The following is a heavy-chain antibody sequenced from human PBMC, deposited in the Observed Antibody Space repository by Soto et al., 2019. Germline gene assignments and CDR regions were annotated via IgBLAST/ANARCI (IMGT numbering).Heavy chain of an antibody. CDR1: GYTFTSYD. CDR2: MNPNSGNT. D-gene: IGHD2-2*01. J-gene: IGHJ4*02. V-gene: IGHV1-8*01. CDR3: ARGFRYCISTRCTYYFDY. Sequence: QVQLVQSGAEVKKPGASVKVSCKASGYTFTSYDINWVRQATGQGLEWMGWMNPNSGNTGYAQKFQGRVTMTRNTSISTAYMELSNLRSEDTAVYYCARGFRYCISTRCTYYFDYWGQGTLVSVSS.